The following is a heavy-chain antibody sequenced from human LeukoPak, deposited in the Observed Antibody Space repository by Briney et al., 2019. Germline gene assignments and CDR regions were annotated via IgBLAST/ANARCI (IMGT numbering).Heavy chain of an antibody. Sequence: GGSLRLSCAASGFTFNSYWMSWVRQAPGKGLEWVANVKQDGSEKYYVDFVKGRFTISRDNAKNSLYLQMNSLRAEDTAVYYCARDRGQWLVYNWFDPWGQGTLVTVSS. CDR2: VKQDGSEK. J-gene: IGHJ5*02. CDR3: ARDRGQWLVYNWFDP. CDR1: GFTFNSYW. D-gene: IGHD6-19*01. V-gene: IGHV3-7*03.